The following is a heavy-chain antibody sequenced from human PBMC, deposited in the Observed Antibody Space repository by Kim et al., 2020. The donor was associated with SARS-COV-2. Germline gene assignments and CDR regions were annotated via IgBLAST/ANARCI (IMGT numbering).Heavy chain of an antibody. Sequence: GGSLRLSCAATGFAFSSHALHWVRQAPGKGLEWVALISYDGSHILYPDSVRGRFIISRDNTQSTLYLQVNSLRPEDTAVYYCMGEIGSRSFDHWGQGTLVTVSS. CDR1: GFAFSSHA. CDR2: ISYDGSHI. V-gene: IGHV3-30*04. D-gene: IGHD3-10*01. CDR3: MGEIGSRSFDH. J-gene: IGHJ4*02.